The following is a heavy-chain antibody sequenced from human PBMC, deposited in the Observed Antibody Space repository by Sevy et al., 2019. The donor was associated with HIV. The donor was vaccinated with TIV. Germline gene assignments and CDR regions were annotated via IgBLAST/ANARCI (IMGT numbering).Heavy chain of an antibody. V-gene: IGHV3-30-3*01. CDR2: ISYDGSNK. Sequence: GGSLRLSCAASGFTFSSYAMHWVRQAPGKGLEWVAVISYDGSNKYYADSVKGRFTISRDNSKNTLYLQLNSLRAEDTAVYYCARDRDVERWLHAIDIWGQGTMVTVSS. J-gene: IGHJ3*02. CDR1: GFTFSSYA. CDR3: ARDRDVERWLHAIDI. D-gene: IGHD5-12*01.